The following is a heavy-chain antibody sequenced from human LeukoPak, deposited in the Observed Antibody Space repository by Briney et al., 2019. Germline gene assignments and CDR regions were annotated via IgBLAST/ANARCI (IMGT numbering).Heavy chain of an antibody. D-gene: IGHD6-13*01. CDR1: GGSISSGDYY. J-gene: IGHJ6*02. Sequence: SQTLSLTCTVSGGSISSGDYYWSWIRQPPGKGLEWLGYIYYSGSTYYNPSLKSRVTISVDTSKNQFSLKLSSVTAADTAVYYCARELAPIAAAGDYYYYYGMDVWGQGTTVTVSS. CDR2: IYYSGST. CDR3: ARELAPIAAAGDYYYYYGMDV. V-gene: IGHV4-30-4*01.